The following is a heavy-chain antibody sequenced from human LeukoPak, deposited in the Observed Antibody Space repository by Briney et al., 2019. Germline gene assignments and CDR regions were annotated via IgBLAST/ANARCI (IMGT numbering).Heavy chain of an antibody. CDR3: ARVDTMVRGIDY. V-gene: IGHV1-69*06. J-gene: IGHJ4*02. CDR1: GGTFSSYA. CDR2: IIPIFGTA. Sequence: SVKVSCKASGGTFSSYAISWVRQAPGQGLEWMGGIIPIFGTANYAQKFQGRVTITADKSTSTAYMELSSLRSEDTAVYYCARVDTMVRGIDYWGQGTLVTVSS. D-gene: IGHD3-10*01.